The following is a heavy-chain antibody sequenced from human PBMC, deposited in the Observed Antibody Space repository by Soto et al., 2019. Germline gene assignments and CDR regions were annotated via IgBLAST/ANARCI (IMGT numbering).Heavy chain of an antibody. CDR2: VHYSGGT. Sequence: SETLSLTYTVSGASISSSYWSWIRQSPGKGLEWIGYVHYSGGTKDNPSLNGRVSLSIDTSKNQFSLKLSSVAAADTAVYYCARGYYDSRGQSNTFDVWGQGTMVTVSS. D-gene: IGHD3-22*01. CDR1: GASISSSY. CDR3: ARGYYDSRGQSNTFDV. V-gene: IGHV4-59*01. J-gene: IGHJ3*01.